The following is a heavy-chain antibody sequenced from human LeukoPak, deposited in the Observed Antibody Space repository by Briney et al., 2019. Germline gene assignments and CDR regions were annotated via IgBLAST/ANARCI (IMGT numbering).Heavy chain of an antibody. V-gene: IGHV1-58*02. Sequence: ASVKVSCKASGFTFTSSAMQWVRQARGQRLEWIGWIVVGSGNTNYAQKFQERVTITRDMSTSTAYMELSSLRSEDTAVYYCAAGNRGGLKWGYWGQGTLVTVSS. D-gene: IGHD1-26*01. CDR3: AAGNRGGLKWGY. J-gene: IGHJ4*02. CDR1: GFTFTSSA. CDR2: IVVGSGNT.